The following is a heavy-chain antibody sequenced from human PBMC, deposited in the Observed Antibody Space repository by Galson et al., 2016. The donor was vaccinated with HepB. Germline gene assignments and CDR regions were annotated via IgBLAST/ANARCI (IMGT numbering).Heavy chain of an antibody. V-gene: IGHV1-69*06. CDR2: TIPLFDTT. Sequence: SVKVSCKVSGDSFTNYAISWLRQAPGQGPEWLGGTIPLFDTTHYAQKFQGRVTITADKSTSTAFMEMRSLKSEGTAFYFCASGGYCGGDCYSSYFEWWGQGTLVTVSS. CDR3: ASGGYCGGDCYSSYFEW. D-gene: IGHD2-21*02. J-gene: IGHJ4*02. CDR1: GDSFTNYA.